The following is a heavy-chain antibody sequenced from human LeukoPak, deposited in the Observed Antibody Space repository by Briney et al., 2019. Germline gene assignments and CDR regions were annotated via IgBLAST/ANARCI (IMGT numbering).Heavy chain of an antibody. CDR3: ARSTHCSGGSCYQFDY. V-gene: IGHV1-24*01. D-gene: IGHD2-15*01. CDR1: GYTLTELS. J-gene: IGHJ4*02. Sequence: ASVTVSCKVSGYTLTELSMHWVRQAPGKGLEWMGGFYPEDGETIYAQKFQGRVTMTEDTSTDTAYMELSSLRSEDTAVYYCARSTHCSGGSCYQFDYWGQGTLVTVSS. CDR2: FYPEDGET.